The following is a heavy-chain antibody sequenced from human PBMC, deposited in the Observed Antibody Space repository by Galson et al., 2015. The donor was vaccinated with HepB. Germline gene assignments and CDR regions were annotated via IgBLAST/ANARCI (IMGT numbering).Heavy chain of an antibody. CDR1: GGIFSTYV. CDR2: IIPLFGTA. Sequence: SCKASGGIFSTYVISWVRQAPGQGLEWMGGIIPLFGTANYAQKFQGRVTITADESVSTAYMELSSLRSEDTAVYYWARQALTGNYYNPPGSFDAWGQGTLCTVSS. D-gene: IGHD3-10*01. J-gene: IGHJ5*02. CDR3: ARQALTGNYYNPPGSFDA. V-gene: IGHV1-69*01.